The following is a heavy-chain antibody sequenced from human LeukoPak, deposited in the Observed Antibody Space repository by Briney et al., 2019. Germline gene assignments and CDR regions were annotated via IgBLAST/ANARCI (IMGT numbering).Heavy chain of an antibody. V-gene: IGHV4-30-4*08. CDR1: GGSISSGDYY. D-gene: IGHD2-2*01. Sequence: SQTLSLTCTVSGGSISSGDYYWSWIRQPPGKGLEWIGYIYYSGSTYYNPSLKSRVTISVDTSKNQFSLKLSSVTAADTAVNYCARIVVVRAASWASYYYYYYMDVWGKGTTVTVSS. CDR3: ARIVVVRAASWASYYYYYYMDV. J-gene: IGHJ6*03. CDR2: IYYSGST.